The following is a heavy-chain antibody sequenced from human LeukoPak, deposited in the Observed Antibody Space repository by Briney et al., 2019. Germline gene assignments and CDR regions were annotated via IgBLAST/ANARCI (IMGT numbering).Heavy chain of an antibody. CDR3: ARGKVVVISPYYFDY. D-gene: IGHD3-22*01. J-gene: IGHJ4*02. CDR2: IYYSGST. CDR1: GGSISSGGYY. V-gene: IGHV4-31*03. Sequence: PSETLSLTCTVSGGSISSGGYYWSWIRQHPGKGLEWIGYIYYSGSTYYNPSLKSRVTISVDTSKNQFSLKLSSVTAADTAVYYCARGKVVVISPYYFDYWGQGTLVTVSS.